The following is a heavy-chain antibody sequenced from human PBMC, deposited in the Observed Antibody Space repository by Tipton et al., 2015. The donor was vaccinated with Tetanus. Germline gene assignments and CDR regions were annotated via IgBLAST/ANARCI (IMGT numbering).Heavy chain of an antibody. D-gene: IGHD5-18*01. J-gene: IGHJ4*02. CDR2: ISSSSGYI. Sequence: SLRLSCAASGFTVSSNYMSWVRQAPGKGLEWVSSISSSSGYIYYADSVKGRFTLSRDNAKNSLYLQMNSLRADDTAVYYCARDGELDTVLVTLGCLVNWGQGTLVSVSS. CDR1: GFTVSSNY. CDR3: ARDGELDTVLVTLGCLVN. V-gene: IGHV3-21*01.